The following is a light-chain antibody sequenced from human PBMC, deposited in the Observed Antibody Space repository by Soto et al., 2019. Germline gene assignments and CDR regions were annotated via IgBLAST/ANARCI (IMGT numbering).Light chain of an antibody. CDR2: AAS. CDR1: QSISNF. J-gene: IGKJ1*01. V-gene: IGKV1-39*01. CDR3: QQSHSTPPT. Sequence: DIQMTQSPSSLSASVGDRVTITCRASQSISNFLNWYQQRQGQVPKLLIYAASTLHTGVPSRFSGSGSGTDFTLTSTSLPPEDFTTYYCQQSHSTPPTFGQGTKVEIK.